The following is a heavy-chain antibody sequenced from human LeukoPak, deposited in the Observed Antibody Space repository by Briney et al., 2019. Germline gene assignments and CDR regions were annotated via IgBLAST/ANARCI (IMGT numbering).Heavy chain of an antibody. V-gene: IGHV3-74*01. CDR2: INSDGSST. CDR3: ARDAHYYYDSSDESPGD. D-gene: IGHD3-22*01. J-gene: IGHJ4*02. CDR1: GFTFSSYW. Sequence: PGGSLRLSCAASGFTFSSYWMHWVRQAPGKGLVWVSRINSDGSSTSYADSVKGRFTISRDNAKNTLYLQMNSLRAEDTAVYYCARDAHYYYDSSDESPGDWGQGTLVTVSS.